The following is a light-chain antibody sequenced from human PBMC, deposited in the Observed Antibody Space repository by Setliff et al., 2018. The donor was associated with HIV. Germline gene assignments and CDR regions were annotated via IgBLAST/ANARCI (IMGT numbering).Light chain of an antibody. Sequence: QSALTQPASVSGSPGQSITISCTGTSSDVGGYNYVSWYQQHPGKAPKVIIYEVNNRPSGVSNRFSDSKSGNTASLTISGLQAEDEADYYCSSYTSRNILYGFGTGTKVTVL. CDR2: EVN. J-gene: IGLJ1*01. CDR1: SSDVGGYNY. CDR3: SSYTSRNILYG. V-gene: IGLV2-14*01.